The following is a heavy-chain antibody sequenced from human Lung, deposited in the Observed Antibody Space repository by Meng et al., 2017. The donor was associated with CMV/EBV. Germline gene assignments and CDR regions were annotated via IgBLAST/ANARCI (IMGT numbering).Heavy chain of an antibody. CDR3: ARVRTYFDHSGYLDY. CDR2: ISSSSSTI. Sequence: SCVGSGFTFSTYSMIWVRQAPGQGLELVSYISSSSSTIYYGDSVKGRFTISRDNARNSIYLQMNSLRPEDTAVYYCARVRTYFDHSGYLDYWGQGXLVTVSS. CDR1: GFTFSTYS. D-gene: IGHD3-22*01. V-gene: IGHV3-48*04. J-gene: IGHJ4*02.